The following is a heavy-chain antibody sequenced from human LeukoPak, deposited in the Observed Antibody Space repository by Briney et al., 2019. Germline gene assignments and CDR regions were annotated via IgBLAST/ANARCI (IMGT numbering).Heavy chain of an antibody. D-gene: IGHD3-22*01. CDR2: ISYDGSNK. Sequence: PGGSLRLSCAASGFTFSSYAMHWVRQAPGKGLEWVAVISYDGSNKYYADSVKGRFTISRDNSKNTLYLQMNSLRAEDTAVYYCARTYDSSGYYHGAFDYWGQGTLVTVSS. J-gene: IGHJ4*02. CDR1: GFTFSSYA. V-gene: IGHV3-30*01. CDR3: ARTYDSSGYYHGAFDY.